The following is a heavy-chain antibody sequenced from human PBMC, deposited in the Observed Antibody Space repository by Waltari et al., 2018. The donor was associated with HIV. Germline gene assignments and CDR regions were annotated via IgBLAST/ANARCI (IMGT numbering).Heavy chain of an antibody. Sequence: QLVESGGALVQPGRSLRLYCVASGLRFGDYAMYWVRQPPGKGLEWVSGISRNGDSVAYAASVKGRFTMSRDNAKRSLYLEMISLKPEDTALYYCTKGRTAAAGFFACDTWGQGTRVIVSS. J-gene: IGHJ3*02. CDR1: GLRFGDYA. D-gene: IGHD6-25*01. CDR3: TKGRTAAAGFFACDT. V-gene: IGHV3-9*01. CDR2: ISRNGDSV.